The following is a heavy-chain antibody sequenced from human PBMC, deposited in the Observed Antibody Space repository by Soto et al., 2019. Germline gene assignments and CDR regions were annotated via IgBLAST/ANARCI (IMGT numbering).Heavy chain of an antibody. J-gene: IGHJ4*02. CDR3: ARVVELAIIRGFYYFDY. D-gene: IGHD2-2*02. V-gene: IGHV1-69*01. CDR2: IIPIFGTA. CDR1: GGTFSSYA. Sequence: QVQLVQSGAEVKKPGSSVKVSCKASGGTFSSYAISWVRQAPGQGLEWMGGIIPIFGTANYAQKFQGRVTITADESMSTAYMELSSLRSEDTAVYYCARVVELAIIRGFYYFDYWGQGTLVTVSS.